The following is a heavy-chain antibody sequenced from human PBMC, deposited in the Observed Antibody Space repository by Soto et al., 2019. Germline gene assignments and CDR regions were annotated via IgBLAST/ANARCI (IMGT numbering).Heavy chain of an antibody. CDR2: IIPIFGTA. V-gene: IGHV1-69*13. CDR3: ASRLDYGDDGGTFDY. Sequence: SVKVSCKASGGTFSSYAISWVRQAPGQGLEWMGGIIPIFGTANYAQKFQGRVTITADESTSTAYMELSSLRSEDTAVYYCASRLDYGDDGGTFDYWGQGTLVTVSS. CDR1: GGTFSSYA. D-gene: IGHD4-17*01. J-gene: IGHJ4*02.